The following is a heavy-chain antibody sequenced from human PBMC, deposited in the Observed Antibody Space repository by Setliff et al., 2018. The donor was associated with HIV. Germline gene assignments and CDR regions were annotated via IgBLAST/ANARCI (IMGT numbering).Heavy chain of an antibody. CDR1: GGSISGYY. J-gene: IGHJ4*02. CDR3: ASEKVAWTVSDSFFEF. D-gene: IGHD2-15*01. CDR2: SAYT. V-gene: IGHV4-4*07. Sequence: SETLSLTCNVSGGSISGYYWSWIRQPAGKGLEWIGRSAYTTYNPSLESRVTMSLDTSKNKFSLKLSSVTAADTAVYYCASEKVAWTVSDSFFEFWGQGVPVTVSS.